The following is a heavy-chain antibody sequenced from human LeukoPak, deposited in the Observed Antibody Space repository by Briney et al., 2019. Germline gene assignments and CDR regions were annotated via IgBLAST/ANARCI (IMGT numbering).Heavy chain of an antibody. V-gene: IGHV4-34*01. J-gene: IGHJ4*02. D-gene: IGHD6-19*01. CDR1: GGSFSGYY. CDR2: INHSGST. Sequence: SETLSLTCAVYGGSFSGYYWSWIRQPPGKGLEWIGEINHSGSTNYNPSLKSRVTISVDTSKNQFSLKLSSVTAADTAVYYCARIHVSRGWYGRSESDYWDQGTLVTVSS. CDR3: ARIHVSRGWYGRSESDY.